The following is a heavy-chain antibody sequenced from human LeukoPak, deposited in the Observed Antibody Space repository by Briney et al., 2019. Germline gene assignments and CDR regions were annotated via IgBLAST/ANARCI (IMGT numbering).Heavy chain of an antibody. CDR2: IYHSGST. CDR3: ARDYDYNWFDP. D-gene: IGHD3-3*01. CDR1: GGSISSGGYY. V-gene: IGHV4-30-2*01. J-gene: IGHJ5*02. Sequence: PSETLSLTCTVSGGSISSGGYYWSWIRQPPGKGLEWIGYIYHSGSTYYNPSLKSRVTISVDRSKNQFSLKLSSVTAADTAVYYCARDYDYNWFDPWGQGTLVTVSS.